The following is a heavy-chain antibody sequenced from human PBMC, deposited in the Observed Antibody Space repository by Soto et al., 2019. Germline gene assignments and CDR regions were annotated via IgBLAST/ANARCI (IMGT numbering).Heavy chain of an antibody. CDR2: IYYSGST. CDR3: ARLGGSGYEDEDWFDP. Sequence: SETLSLTCTVSGGSISSYYWSWIRQPPGKGLEWIGYIYYSGSTNYNPSLKSRVTILVDTSKNQFSLKLSSVTAADTAVYYCARLGGSGYEDEDWFDPWGQGTLVTVSS. D-gene: IGHD5-12*01. CDR1: GGSISSYY. V-gene: IGHV4-59*08. J-gene: IGHJ5*02.